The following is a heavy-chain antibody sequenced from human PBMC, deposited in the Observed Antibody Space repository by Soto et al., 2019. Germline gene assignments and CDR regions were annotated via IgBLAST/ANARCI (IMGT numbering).Heavy chain of an antibody. V-gene: IGHV1-3*05. CDR2: INAGNGNT. J-gene: IGHJ4*02. CDR3: ARGSGCYPPFDY. Sequence: QVQLVQSGAEEKKPGASVKVSCKASGYTFTSYAMHWVRQAPGQRLEWMGWINAGNGNTKYSQKFQGRVTITSDTSASTAYIELISLRSENTAVYYCARGSGCYPPFDYWGQGTLVTVSS. D-gene: IGHD6-19*01. CDR1: GYTFTSYA.